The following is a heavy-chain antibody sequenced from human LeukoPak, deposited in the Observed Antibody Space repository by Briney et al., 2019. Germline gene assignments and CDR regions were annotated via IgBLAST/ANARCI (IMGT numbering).Heavy chain of an antibody. CDR3: ARRVVAAASIDY. V-gene: IGHV4-34*01. J-gene: IGHJ4*02. CDR2: INHSGST. D-gene: IGHD2-15*01. CDR1: GGSFSGYC. Sequence: SETLSLTCAVYGGSFSGYCWSGIRQPPGKGLEWIGEINHSGSTNYNPSLKSRVTISVDTSKNQFSLKLSSVTAADTAVYYCARRVVAAASIDYWGQGTLVTVSS.